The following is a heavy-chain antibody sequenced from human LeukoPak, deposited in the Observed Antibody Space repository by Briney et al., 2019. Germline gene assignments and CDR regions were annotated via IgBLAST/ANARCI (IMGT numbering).Heavy chain of an antibody. J-gene: IGHJ4*02. D-gene: IGHD6-19*01. CDR3: AKTSYSCGWPLDY. V-gene: IGHV3-23*01. CDR1: GFTFSGYA. Sequence: GGSLRLSCAASGFTFSGYAMSWVRQAPGQGLEWVSTISGFGGSTYYADSVKGRFTISRDNSKNTLYLQMNSLRAEDTAVYYCAKTSYSCGWPLDYWGQGTLVTVSS. CDR2: ISGFGGST.